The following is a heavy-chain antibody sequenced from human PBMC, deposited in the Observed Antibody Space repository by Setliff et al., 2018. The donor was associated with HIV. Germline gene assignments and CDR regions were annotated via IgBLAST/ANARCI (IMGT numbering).Heavy chain of an antibody. CDR1: GYSFTSYW. CDR3: VRLNRGSTWSIASDRGFFDP. V-gene: IGHV5-51*01. D-gene: IGHD3-10*01. CDR2: IYPGDSDS. J-gene: IGHJ5*02. Sequence: GESLKISCKGSGYSFTSYWIGWVRQMPGKGLEWMGIIYPGDSDSRYSPSLQGQVTISADTSLKTAHLQWSSLKASDTATYFCVRLNRGSTWSIASDRGFFDPWGQGTLVTVSS.